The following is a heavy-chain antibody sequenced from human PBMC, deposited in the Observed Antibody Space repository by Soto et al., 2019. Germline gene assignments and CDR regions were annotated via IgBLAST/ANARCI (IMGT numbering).Heavy chain of an antibody. D-gene: IGHD2-21*02. Sequence: EVHLGASGGGLVQPGGSLRLSCAASGFTFRNYWMTWVRQAPGKGLQWVANINPAGSDKYYADSVKGRFAISRDNAKNSLYLQINSLRAEDTAVFYCARGGDDLADAYYWGQGTLVTVFS. CDR3: ARGGDDLADAYY. V-gene: IGHV3-7*05. CDR1: GFTFRNYW. J-gene: IGHJ4*02. CDR2: INPAGSDK.